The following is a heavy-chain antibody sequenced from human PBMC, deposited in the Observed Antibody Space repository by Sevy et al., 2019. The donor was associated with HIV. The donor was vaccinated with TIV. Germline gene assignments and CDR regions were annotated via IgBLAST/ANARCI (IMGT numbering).Heavy chain of an antibody. Sequence: SETLSLTCTVSGGFVTSTSYYWAWIRQSPGKGLEWIGSIYNSGSTYYNPSLKSRVTISVHTSKNQFSLKLSSVTAADTAVYYCARRYCSSTSCYVPGYYGMDVWGKGTTVTV. D-gene: IGHD2-2*01. CDR1: GGFVTSTSYY. CDR2: IYNSGST. V-gene: IGHV4-39*01. J-gene: IGHJ6*04. CDR3: ARRYCSSTSCYVPGYYGMDV.